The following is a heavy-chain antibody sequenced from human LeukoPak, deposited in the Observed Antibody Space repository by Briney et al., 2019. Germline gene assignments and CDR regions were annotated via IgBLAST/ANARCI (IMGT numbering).Heavy chain of an antibody. CDR3: ASGGRAASESDFFDY. Sequence: ASVKVSCKASGYTFTGYYMHWVRQAPGQGLEWMGWINPNSGGTNYAQKFQGWVTMTRDTSITTAYMELSRLTSDDSAVYYCASGGRAASESDFFDYWGQGTLVTVSS. V-gene: IGHV1-2*04. CDR1: GYTFTGYY. J-gene: IGHJ4*02. D-gene: IGHD4-23*01. CDR2: INPNSGGT.